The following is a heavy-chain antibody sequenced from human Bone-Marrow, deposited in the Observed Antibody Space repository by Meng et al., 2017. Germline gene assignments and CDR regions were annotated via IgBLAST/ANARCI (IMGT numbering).Heavy chain of an antibody. D-gene: IGHD3-10*01. J-gene: IGHJ6*02. CDR3: ARDSGYGSGSYYNVGSYYYGMDV. CDR2: ISAYNGNT. V-gene: IGHV1-18*01. CDR1: GYTFTSYT. Sequence: ASVKVSCKASGYTFTSYTISWVRRAPGQGREWMGWISAYNGNTNYAQKLQGRVTMTTDTSTSTAYMELRSLRSDDTAVYYCARDSGYGSGSYYNVGSYYYGMDVWGQGTTVTVSS.